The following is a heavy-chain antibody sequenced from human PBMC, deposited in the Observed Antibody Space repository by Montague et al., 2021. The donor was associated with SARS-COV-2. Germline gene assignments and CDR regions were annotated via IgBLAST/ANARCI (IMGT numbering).Heavy chain of an antibody. D-gene: IGHD2-8*01. J-gene: IGHJ4*02. V-gene: IGHV4-39*01. CDR3: ATITLGYCTNGVCQPPDY. CDR2: IYYSGGT. CDR1: GGSISSSSYY. Sequence: SETLSLTCTVSGGSISSSSYYWGWIRQPPGKGLEWIGCIYYSGGTYYNPSLKSRVTISVDTSKNQFSLKLSSVTAADTAVYYCATITLGYCTNGVCQPPDYWGQGTLVTVSS.